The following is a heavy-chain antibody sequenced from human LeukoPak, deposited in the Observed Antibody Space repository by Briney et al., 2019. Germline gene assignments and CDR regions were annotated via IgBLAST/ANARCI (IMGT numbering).Heavy chain of an antibody. CDR2: ISYDGSTK. V-gene: IGHV3-30-3*01. Sequence: PGRSLILSCAASGFTFSNYAMHWVRQAPHKGLEWVAVISYDGSTKYYADSVKGRFTISRDNSKNTLSLHMASLTVEDTAMYYCARDHSGYDYWFDYWGQGTLITVSS. D-gene: IGHD5-12*01. J-gene: IGHJ4*02. CDR3: ARDHSGYDYWFDY. CDR1: GFTFSNYA.